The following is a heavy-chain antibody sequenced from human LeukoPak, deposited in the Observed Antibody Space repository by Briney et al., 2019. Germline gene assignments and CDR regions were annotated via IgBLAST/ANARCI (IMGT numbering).Heavy chain of an antibody. Sequence: PSETLSLTCTVSGGSISSYYWSWIRQPPGKGLEWIGYIYYSGSTNYNPSLKSRVTISVDTSKNQFSLKLSSVTAADTAVYYCARGLVGYIAAAGRLYFQHWGQGTLVTVSS. CDR1: GGSISSYY. V-gene: IGHV4-59*01. CDR2: IYYSGST. CDR3: ARGLVGYIAAAGRLYFQH. D-gene: IGHD6-13*01. J-gene: IGHJ1*01.